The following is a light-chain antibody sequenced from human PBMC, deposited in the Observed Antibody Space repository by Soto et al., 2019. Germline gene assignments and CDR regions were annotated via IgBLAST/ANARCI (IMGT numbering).Light chain of an antibody. J-gene: IGKJ1*01. Sequence: DIQMTQSPSTLSASVGDRVTITCRASQSISSWLAWYQQKSGKAPKLLIYKAFSLESGVPSRFSGSGSGTEFTLTISSLQPDDFATYYCQQYNIYWTFGQGTKVEIK. CDR3: QQYNIYWT. CDR2: KAF. V-gene: IGKV1-5*03. CDR1: QSISSW.